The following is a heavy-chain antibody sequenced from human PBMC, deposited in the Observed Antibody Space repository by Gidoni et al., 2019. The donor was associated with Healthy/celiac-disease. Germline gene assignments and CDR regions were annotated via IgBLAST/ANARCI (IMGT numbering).Heavy chain of an antibody. J-gene: IGHJ5*02. CDR1: GGPFSSYA. CDR3: ARDRSVVVATMEGNWFDP. CDR2: IIPIFGTA. D-gene: IGHD2-15*01. V-gene: IGHV1-69*01. Sequence: QVQLVQSGAEVKKPGSSVKVSCKASGGPFSSYAISWVRQAPGQGLEWMGGIIPIFGTANYAQKFQGRVTITADESTSTAYMELSSLRSEDTAVYYCARDRSVVVATMEGNWFDPWGQGTLVTVSS.